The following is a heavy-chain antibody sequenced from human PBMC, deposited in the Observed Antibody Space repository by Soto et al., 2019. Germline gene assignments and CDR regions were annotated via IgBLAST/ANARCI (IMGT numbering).Heavy chain of an antibody. CDR3: AKEPGYGYPFY. D-gene: IGHD2-15*01. CDR1: GYTFASYA. V-gene: IGHV1-18*01. J-gene: IGHJ4*02. Sequence: ASVKVSCKASGYTFASYAISWMRQAPGQGLEWMGWISAYNGNTNYAQKLQGRVTMTTDTSTSTAYMELNSLRAEDTAVYYCAKEPGYGYPFYWGQGTLVTVSS. CDR2: ISAYNGNT.